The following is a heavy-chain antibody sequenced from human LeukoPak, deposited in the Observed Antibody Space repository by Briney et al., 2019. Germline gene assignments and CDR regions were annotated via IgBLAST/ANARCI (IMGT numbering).Heavy chain of an antibody. CDR3: ARNSDSSGYYYYDY. CDR1: GGSISSGSYY. CDR2: IYTSGST. Sequence: PSQTLSLTCTVSGGSISSGSYYWSWIRQPAGKGLEWIGRIYTSGSTNYNPSLKSRVTISVDTSKNQFSLKLSSVTAADMAVYYCARNSDSSGYYYYDYWGQGTLVTVSS. D-gene: IGHD3-22*01. V-gene: IGHV4-61*02. J-gene: IGHJ4*02.